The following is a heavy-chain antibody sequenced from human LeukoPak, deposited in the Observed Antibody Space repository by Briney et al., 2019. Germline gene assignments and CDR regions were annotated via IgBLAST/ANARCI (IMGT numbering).Heavy chain of an antibody. D-gene: IGHD5-18*01. CDR2: TYYRSKWSK. V-gene: IGHV6-1*01. CDR1: GDSVSSNSAA. Sequence: SQTLSLTCALSGDSVSSNSAAWNWIRQSPSRGLEWLGRTYYRSKWSKDYAVSVKSRITINPDTFNNQLSLQLNSVTPEDTAVYYCARSLDTDLREWGQGTLVTVSS. CDR3: ARSLDTDLRE. J-gene: IGHJ4*02.